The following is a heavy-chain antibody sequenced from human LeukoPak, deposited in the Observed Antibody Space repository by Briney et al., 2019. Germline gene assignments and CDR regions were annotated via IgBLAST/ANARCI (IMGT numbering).Heavy chain of an antibody. V-gene: IGHV4-39*01. CDR1: GGSISSSSYY. D-gene: IGHD3-22*01. Sequence: SETLSLTCTVSGGSISSSSYYWGWTRQPPGKGLEWIGSIYYSGSTYYNPSLKSRVTISVDTSKNQFSLKLSSVTAADTAVYYCARLTPTYDSSGYYGDHFDYWGQGTLVTVSS. CDR2: IYYSGST. CDR3: ARLTPTYDSSGYYGDHFDY. J-gene: IGHJ4*02.